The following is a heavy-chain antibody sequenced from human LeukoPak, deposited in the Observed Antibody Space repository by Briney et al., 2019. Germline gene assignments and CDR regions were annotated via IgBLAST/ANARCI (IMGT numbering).Heavy chain of an antibody. J-gene: IGHJ4*02. CDR1: GYPASSGFY. Sequence: SETVSLTCSASGYPASSGFYWGWIRPPPGKGLEWIGSSYHSGTTFYNASLQSRVSISVDTAKKNLSLKLSSLTAADTALYYCARRDYVWGSDRSYFDYWGLGTLVTVSS. CDR2: SYHSGTT. D-gene: IGHD3-16*02. CDR3: ARRDYVWGSDRSYFDY. V-gene: IGHV4-38-2*01.